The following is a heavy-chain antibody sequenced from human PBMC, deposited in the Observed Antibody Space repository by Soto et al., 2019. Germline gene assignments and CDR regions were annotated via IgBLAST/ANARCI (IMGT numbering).Heavy chain of an antibody. CDR3: AKDHLSIGRPAAEYYFDY. J-gene: IGHJ4*02. CDR2: ISWNSGSI. D-gene: IGHD2-2*01. CDR1: GFTFDDYA. V-gene: IGHV3-9*01. Sequence: EVQLVESGGGLVQPGRSLRLSCAASGFTFDDYAMHWVRQAPGKGLEWVSGISWNSGSIGYADSVKGRFTISRDNAKNSLYLQMNSLRAEDTALYYCAKDHLSIGRPAAEYYFDYWGQGTLVTVSS.